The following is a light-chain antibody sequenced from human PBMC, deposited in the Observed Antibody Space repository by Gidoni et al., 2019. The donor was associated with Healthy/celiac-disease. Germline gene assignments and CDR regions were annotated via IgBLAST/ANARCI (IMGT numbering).Light chain of an antibody. V-gene: IGKV3-15*01. Sequence: EIVMPQSPATLSVSPGERATLSCRASQSVSSNLAWYQQKPGQAPRLLIYGASTRATGIPARFSGSGSGTEFTLTISSLQSEDFAVYYCQQYNNGPSFGGGTKVEIK. CDR1: QSVSSN. CDR2: GAS. CDR3: QQYNNGPS. J-gene: IGKJ4*01.